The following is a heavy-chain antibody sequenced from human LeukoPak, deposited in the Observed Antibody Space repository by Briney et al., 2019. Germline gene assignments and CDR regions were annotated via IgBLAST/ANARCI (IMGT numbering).Heavy chain of an antibody. CDR1: GFTVSSNY. CDR2: IYSGGST. D-gene: IGHD5-18*01. J-gene: IGHJ4*02. CDR3: ARDVGTAMGGGRDY. V-gene: IGHV3-66*01. Sequence: PGGSLRLSCAASGFTVSSNYMSWVRQAPGKGLEWVSVIYSGGSTCYADSVKGRFTISRGNSKNTLYLQMNSLRAEDTAVYYCARDVGTAMGGGRDYWGQGTLVTVSS.